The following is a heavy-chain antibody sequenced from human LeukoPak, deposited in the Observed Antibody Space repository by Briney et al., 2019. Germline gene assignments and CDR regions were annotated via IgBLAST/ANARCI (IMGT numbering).Heavy chain of an antibody. Sequence: SETLSLTCTVSGGSISSYYWSWIRQPPGKGLEWIGYIYYSGSTNYIPSLKSRVTISVDTSKNQFSLKLTSVTAADTAVYYCAREGGTPESYYYGSGSYYSDFIGYWGQGTLVTVSS. CDR2: IYYSGST. J-gene: IGHJ4*02. CDR3: AREGGTPESYYYGSGSYYSDFIGY. D-gene: IGHD3-10*01. V-gene: IGHV4-59*12. CDR1: GGSISSYY.